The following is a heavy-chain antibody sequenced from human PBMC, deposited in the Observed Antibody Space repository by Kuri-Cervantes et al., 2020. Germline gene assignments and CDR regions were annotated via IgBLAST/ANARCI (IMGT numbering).Heavy chain of an antibody. Sequence: GGSLRLSCVASEFSFRRYTMTWVRQAPGKGLEWVSSISSSGNYTYYRDAVKGRFTISRDNAKNSLYLQMNSLRAEDTAVYYCARDPYYGDYVKTFDYWGQGTLVTVSS. CDR2: ISSSGNYT. CDR3: ARDPYYGDYVKTFDY. CDR1: EFSFRRYT. D-gene: IGHD4-17*01. J-gene: IGHJ4*02. V-gene: IGHV3-21*01.